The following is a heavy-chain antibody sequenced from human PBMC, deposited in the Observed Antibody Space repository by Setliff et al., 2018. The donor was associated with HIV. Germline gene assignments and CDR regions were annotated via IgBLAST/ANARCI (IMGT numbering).Heavy chain of an antibody. CDR1: GGSISSYY. V-gene: IGHV4-4*07. J-gene: IGHJ6*03. CDR2: IYTSGSI. Sequence: SETLSLTCTVSGGSISSYYWSWIRQPAGKGLEWIGRIYTSGSINYNPSLKSRVTMSVDTSKNQFSLKLSSVTAADTAVYYCAREESTEDYGSGIYYYDISHPTSGYYYYYMDVWGKGTTVTVSS. D-gene: IGHD3-10*01. CDR3: AREESTEDYGSGIYYYDISHPTSGYYYYYMDV.